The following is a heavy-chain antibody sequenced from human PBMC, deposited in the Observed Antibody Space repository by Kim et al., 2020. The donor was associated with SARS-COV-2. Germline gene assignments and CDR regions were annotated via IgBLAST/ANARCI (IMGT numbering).Heavy chain of an antibody. Sequence: GGSLRLSCATSGFTFSSSDMNWVRQAPGKGLEWVAYISVTSRAIYYADSVRGRFTISRDNAKNSLYLQRNSLRAEDTAVFYCARDKHRTAREGGMDVWGHGTTVTASS. CDR1: GFTFSSSD. J-gene: IGHJ6*02. V-gene: IGHV3-48*04. CDR2: ISVTSRAI. CDR3: ARDKHRTAREGGMDV. D-gene: IGHD5-18*01.